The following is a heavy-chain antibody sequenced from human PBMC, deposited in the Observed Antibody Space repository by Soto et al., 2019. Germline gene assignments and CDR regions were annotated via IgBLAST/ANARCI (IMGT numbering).Heavy chain of an antibody. Sequence: EVQLLESGGGLVQPGGSLRLSCAASGFTFSSYAMSWVRQAPGKGLEWVSAISGSGGSTYYADSVKGRFTISRDNSKNTLYLQMNSLRAEDTAVYYCAVDTAMVTWYFDYWGQGTLVTVSS. D-gene: IGHD5-18*01. CDR3: AVDTAMVTWYFDY. CDR1: GFTFSSYA. V-gene: IGHV3-23*01. J-gene: IGHJ4*02. CDR2: ISGSGGST.